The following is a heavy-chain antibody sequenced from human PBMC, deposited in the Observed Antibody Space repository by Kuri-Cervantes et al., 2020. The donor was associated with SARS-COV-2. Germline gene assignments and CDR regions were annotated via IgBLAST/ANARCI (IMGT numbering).Heavy chain of an antibody. CDR3: TSPGNDCSGGGSDCRDY. D-gene: IGHD2-21*02. CDR1: GNSFSSFW. V-gene: IGHV5-10-1*01. Sequence: ETLSLTCKASGNSFSSFWISWVRQVPGKGLEWMGRIDPSDSYTSYSPSFQGHVTISTDKSISTAYLQWSSLKAADTAMYFCTSPGNDCSGGGSDCRDYWGQGTLVTVSS. J-gene: IGHJ4*02. CDR2: IDPSDSYT.